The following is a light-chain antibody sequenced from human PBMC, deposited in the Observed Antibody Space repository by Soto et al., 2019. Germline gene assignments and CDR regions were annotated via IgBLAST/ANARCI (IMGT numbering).Light chain of an antibody. CDR1: QSVKTF. CDR3: QQRSNWHPIT. V-gene: IGKV3-11*01. J-gene: IGKJ5*01. Sequence: EIVLTQSAATLSLSTGERAPVSCRASQSVKTFLVWYQQRPGQAPRLLXYEASHRAAGIPARFSGSGFGTDLALTISSLDPEDAAVYYCQQRSNWHPITFGQGTRLEI. CDR2: EAS.